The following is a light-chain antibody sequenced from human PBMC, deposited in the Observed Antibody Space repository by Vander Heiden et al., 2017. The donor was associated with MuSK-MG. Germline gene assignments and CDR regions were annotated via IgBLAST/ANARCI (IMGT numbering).Light chain of an antibody. CDR1: QSLVYSDGNTY. CDR3: VQGIHGPPAGS. V-gene: IGKV2-30*01. CDR2: LAS. J-gene: IGKJ2*04. Sequence: DVVMTQSPLSLPVTLGQPASISCRSSQSLVYSDGNTYLNWFQQRPGQSPRRLIYLASVRSSGVPDRFSGSGSGTDFTLKISRVEAEDVGVYYCVQGIHGPPAGSFGQGTKLEIK.